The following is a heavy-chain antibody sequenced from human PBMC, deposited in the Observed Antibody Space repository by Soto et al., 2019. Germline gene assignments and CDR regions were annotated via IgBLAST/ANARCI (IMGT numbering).Heavy chain of an antibody. Sequence: NPSETLSLTCTVSGNSISSYYWSWIRQPPGKGLEWIGYMYSSGSTNCNPSLKSRVTISVDTSKNQFSLKLSSVTPADTAVYYCARAGSGYSFDNWGQGTLVTVSS. CDR2: MYSSGST. J-gene: IGHJ4*02. CDR1: GNSISSYY. D-gene: IGHD3-9*01. CDR3: ARAGSGYSFDN. V-gene: IGHV4-59*01.